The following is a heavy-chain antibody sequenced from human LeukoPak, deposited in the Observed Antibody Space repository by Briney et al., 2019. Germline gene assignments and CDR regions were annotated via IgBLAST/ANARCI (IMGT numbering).Heavy chain of an antibody. CDR1: GYTFTSYG. Sequence: ASVKVSCKASGYTFTSYGISWVRQAPGQGLEWMGWISAYNGNTNYAQKLRGRVTMTTDTSTSTAYMELRSLRSDDTAVYYCASSSSWPREYYYYYMDVWGKGTTVTISS. J-gene: IGHJ6*03. CDR3: ASSSSWPREYYYYYMDV. D-gene: IGHD6-13*01. V-gene: IGHV1-18*01. CDR2: ISAYNGNT.